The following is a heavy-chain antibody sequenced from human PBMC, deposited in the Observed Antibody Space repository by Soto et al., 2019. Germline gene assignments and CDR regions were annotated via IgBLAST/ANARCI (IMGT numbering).Heavy chain of an antibody. CDR3: ARGVVVPAATGGNYYYYGMDV. CDR2: IYYSGST. V-gene: IGHV4-30-4*01. J-gene: IGHJ6*02. D-gene: IGHD2-2*01. Sequence: SETLSLTCTVSGGSISSGDYYWSWIRQPPGKGLEWIGYIYYSGSTYYNPSLKSRVTISVDTSKNQFSLKLSSVTAADTAVYYCARGVVVPAATGGNYYYYGMDVWGQGTTVPVSS. CDR1: GGSISSGDYY.